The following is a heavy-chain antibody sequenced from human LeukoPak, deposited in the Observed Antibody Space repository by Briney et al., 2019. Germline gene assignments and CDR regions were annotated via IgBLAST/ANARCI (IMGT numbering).Heavy chain of an antibody. CDR1: GFTVSSNY. J-gene: IGHJ4*02. D-gene: IGHD2-15*01. CDR3: ARRYCSGGSCYFDY. CDR2: IYSGGST. V-gene: IGHV3-53*04. Sequence: GGSLRLSCAASGFTVSSNYMSWVRQAPGQGLEWVSVIYSGGSTYYADYVKGRFTISRHNSKNTLYLQMNSMRAEDTAVYYCARRYCSGGSCYFDYWGQGTLVTVSS.